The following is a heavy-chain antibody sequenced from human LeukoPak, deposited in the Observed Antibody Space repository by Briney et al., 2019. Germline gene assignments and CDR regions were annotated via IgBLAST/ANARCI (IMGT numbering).Heavy chain of an antibody. CDR1: GFTFSNYG. Sequence: GGSLRLSCAASGFTFSNYGMLRVRQAPGKGLEWVAVISYDGSNKYYADSVKGRFTISRDSSKNTLYLEMSSLRAEDTAVYFCARERTLYVSGSGYGMDVWGQGTTVTVSS. D-gene: IGHD3-10*01. J-gene: IGHJ6*02. V-gene: IGHV3-30*03. CDR2: ISYDGSNK. CDR3: ARERTLYVSGSGYGMDV.